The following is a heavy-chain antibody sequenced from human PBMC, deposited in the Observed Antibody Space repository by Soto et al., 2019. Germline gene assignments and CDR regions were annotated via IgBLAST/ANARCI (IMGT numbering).Heavy chain of an antibody. CDR2: IYYSGST. J-gene: IGHJ4*02. Sequence: QVQLQESGPGLVKPSETLSLTCTVSGGSISSYYWTWIRQPPGKGLEWIGYIYYSGSTNYNPSLXSXVXIXXDTSKNQFSLKLTSVTAADTAVYYCARRYGGNLDYWGQGTLVTVSS. CDR3: ARRYGGNLDY. CDR1: GGSISSYY. V-gene: IGHV4-59*08. D-gene: IGHD2-15*01.